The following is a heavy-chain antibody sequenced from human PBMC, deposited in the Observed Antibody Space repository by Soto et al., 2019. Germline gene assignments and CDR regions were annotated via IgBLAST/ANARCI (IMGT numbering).Heavy chain of an antibody. D-gene: IGHD3-10*01. CDR3: AKADGSGSYSDY. CDR2: TTDTDGDR. Sequence: LRLSCVASGITFRSRAMSWVRQAPGEGLEWVSVTTDTDGDRKYSDSVRGRFTISRDNSNNTLYLQMNSLTAEDTAVYYCAKADGSGSYSDYWGQGTLVTVSS. CDR1: GITFRSRA. J-gene: IGHJ4*02. V-gene: IGHV3-23*01.